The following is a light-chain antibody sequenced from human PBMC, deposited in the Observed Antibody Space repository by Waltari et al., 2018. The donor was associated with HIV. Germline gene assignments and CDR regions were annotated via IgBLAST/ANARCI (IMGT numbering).Light chain of an antibody. CDR2: EVS. CDR1: SSDIGGYNY. V-gene: IGLV2-14*01. Sequence: SPGQSITISCTGTSSDIGGYNYVSWYQQHPGKAPKLMIYEVSYRPSGISNRFSGSKSGNTASLTISGLQADDEADYYCSSYTGSSTLVVFGGGTKLIVL. CDR3: SSYTGSSTLVV. J-gene: IGLJ2*01.